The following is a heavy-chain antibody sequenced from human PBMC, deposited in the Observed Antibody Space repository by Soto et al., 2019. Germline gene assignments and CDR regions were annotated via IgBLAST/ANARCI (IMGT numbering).Heavy chain of an antibody. CDR2: IKEDGSQK. Sequence: EVQLVEAGGGLVQPGGSLRLSCAASGFSFSMYWMSSVRQAPGKGLEWVANIKEDGSQKHYVDSVKGRFTISRDNAKNSMYLKMNSLRAEDTAVYYCARLQVGYRGPDYWVQGTVVTVSS. D-gene: IGHD1-26*01. J-gene: IGHJ4*02. V-gene: IGHV3-7*01. CDR1: GFSFSMYW. CDR3: ARLQVGYRGPDY.